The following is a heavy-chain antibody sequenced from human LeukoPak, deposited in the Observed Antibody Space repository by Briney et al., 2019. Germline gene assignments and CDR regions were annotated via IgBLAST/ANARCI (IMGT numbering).Heavy chain of an antibody. D-gene: IGHD3-10*01. CDR2: IWYDGSNK. J-gene: IGHJ4*02. CDR1: GFTFSSYG. Sequence: GRSLRLSCAASGFTFSSYGMHWVRQAPGKGLEWVAVIWYDGSNKYYADSVKGRFTIPRDNSKNTLYLQTNSLRAEDTAVYYCARALSRFYGYYFDYWGQGTLVTVSS. CDR3: ARALSRFYGYYFDY. V-gene: IGHV3-33*01.